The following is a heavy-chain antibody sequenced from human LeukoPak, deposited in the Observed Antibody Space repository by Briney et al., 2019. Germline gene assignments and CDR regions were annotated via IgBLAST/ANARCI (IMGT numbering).Heavy chain of an antibody. V-gene: IGHV3-13*04. CDR1: GFTFSTYD. J-gene: IGHJ4*02. D-gene: IGHD3-10*01. CDR3: ARGFGSGSTAICDY. CDR2: IGTGGDT. Sequence: GGSLRLSCAASGFTFSTYDMHWVRQGTGKGLEWASGIGTGGDTHYAGPVKGRFTISRDNAKNSLYLQMNSLRAGDTAVYYCARGFGSGSTAICDYWGQGTLVTVSS.